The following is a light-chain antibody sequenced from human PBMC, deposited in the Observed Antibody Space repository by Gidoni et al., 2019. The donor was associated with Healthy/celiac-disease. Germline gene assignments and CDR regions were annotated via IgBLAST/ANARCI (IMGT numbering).Light chain of an antibody. J-gene: IGKJ5*01. V-gene: IGKV1-33*01. CDR1: QDISNY. CDR2: DAS. CDR3: QQYDNLPIT. Sequence: DIQMTQSPSSLSASVGDRVTITCQASQDISNYLNWYQQKPGKAPKLLIYDASNLETGVPSRFSGSGSGTDFTFTISRLQPEDIAKYYCQQYDNLPITFGQXTRLEIK.